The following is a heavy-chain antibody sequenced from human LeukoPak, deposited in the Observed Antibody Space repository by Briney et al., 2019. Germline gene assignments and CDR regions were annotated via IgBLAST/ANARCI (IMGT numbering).Heavy chain of an antibody. CDR3: ARSRGGYGDYGSWFDP. D-gene: IGHD4-17*01. CDR2: IYTSGST. Sequence: SETLSLTCIVSGGSISSYYWSWIRQPAGKGLDWIGRIYTSGSTNYNPSVKSRVTMSVDTSKNQFSLRLSSVTAADTAVYYCARSRGGYGDYGSWFDPWGQGTLVTVSS. J-gene: IGHJ5*02. CDR1: GGSISSYY. V-gene: IGHV4-4*07.